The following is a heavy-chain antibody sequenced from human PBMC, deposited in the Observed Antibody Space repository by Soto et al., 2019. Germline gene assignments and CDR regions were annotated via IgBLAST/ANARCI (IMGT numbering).Heavy chain of an antibody. D-gene: IGHD3-10*01. Sequence: QVQLVQSGAEVKKPGSSLRVSCKASGDTFNFYTINWVRQAPGLGLEWLGRIIPYLSVSNYAQKFQGRVTITADKSTSTAYVEVRSLRSEDTAMYYCATSFGSGYRAFDYWGQGALVTVSS. CDR3: ATSFGSGYRAFDY. V-gene: IGHV1-69*02. CDR2: IIPYLSVS. CDR1: GDTFNFYT. J-gene: IGHJ4*02.